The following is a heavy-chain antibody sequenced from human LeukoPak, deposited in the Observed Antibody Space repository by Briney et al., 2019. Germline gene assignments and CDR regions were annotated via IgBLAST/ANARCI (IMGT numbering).Heavy chain of an antibody. Sequence: PGGSLRLSCAASGFTFSTYWMTWVRQAPGKGLEWVANINQNGSGTYYVDSVKGRFTISRDNAKNSLYLQMNSLRVEDTAVYYCARKKYYYDTSTYGWFDPWGQGISVTVSS. CDR2: INQNGSGT. J-gene: IGHJ5*02. CDR1: GFTFSTYW. CDR3: ARKKYYYDTSTYGWFDP. D-gene: IGHD3-22*01. V-gene: IGHV3-7*01.